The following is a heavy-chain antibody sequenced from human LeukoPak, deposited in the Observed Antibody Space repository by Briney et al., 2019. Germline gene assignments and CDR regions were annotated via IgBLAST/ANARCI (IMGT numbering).Heavy chain of an antibody. J-gene: IGHJ4*02. CDR2: IIPILGIA. V-gene: IGHV1-69*04. CDR1: GGTFSSYA. CDR3: ARGAAVLDY. Sequence: GASVKVSCKASGGTFSSYAISWVRQAPGQGLEWMGRIIPILGIANYAQKLQGRVTITADKSTSTAYMELSSLRSEDTAVYYCARGAAVLDYWGQGTLVTVSS.